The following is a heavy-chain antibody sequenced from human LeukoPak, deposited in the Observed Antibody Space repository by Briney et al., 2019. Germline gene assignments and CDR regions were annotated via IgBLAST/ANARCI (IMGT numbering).Heavy chain of an antibody. CDR1: GFTFSDHF. CDR2: IKQDGSEK. D-gene: IGHD6-6*01. Sequence: PGGSLRLSCAVSGFTFSDHFLDWVRQAPGKGLEWVANIKQDGSEKYYVDSVKGRFTISRDNAKNSLYLQMNSLRAEDTAVYYCARDKSSIVGARNYYYYMDVWGKGTTVTVSS. CDR3: ARDKSSIVGARNYYYYMDV. V-gene: IGHV3-7*01. J-gene: IGHJ6*03.